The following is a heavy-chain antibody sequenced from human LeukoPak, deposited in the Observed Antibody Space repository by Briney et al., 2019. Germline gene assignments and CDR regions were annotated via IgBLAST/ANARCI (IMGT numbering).Heavy chain of an antibody. J-gene: IGHJ4*02. CDR2: IIHSGST. Sequence: SETLSLTCGVYGGSFSDYYWTWIRQSPGMGLEWIGEIIHSGSTNYNPSLTSRITISVDTSKNQFSLELSSVTAADTAVYYCVRGILVTVYAAFDYWGQGTLVTVSS. V-gene: IGHV4-34*01. D-gene: IGHD2-8*01. CDR1: GGSFSDYY. CDR3: VRGILVTVYAAFDY.